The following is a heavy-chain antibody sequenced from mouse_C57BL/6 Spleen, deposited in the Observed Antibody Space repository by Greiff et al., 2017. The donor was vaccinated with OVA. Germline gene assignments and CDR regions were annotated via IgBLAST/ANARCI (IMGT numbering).Heavy chain of an antibody. CDR3: ARKKLTGTYFDV. J-gene: IGHJ1*03. D-gene: IGHD4-1*01. V-gene: IGHV1-50*01. CDR1: GYTFTSYW. CDR2: IDPSDSYT. Sequence: VQLQQPGAELVKPGASVKLSCKASGYTFTSYWMQWVKQRPGQGLEWIGEIDPSDSYTNYNQKFKGKATLTVDTSSSTAYMQLSSLTSEDSAVYYCARKKLTGTYFDVWGTGTTVTVSS.